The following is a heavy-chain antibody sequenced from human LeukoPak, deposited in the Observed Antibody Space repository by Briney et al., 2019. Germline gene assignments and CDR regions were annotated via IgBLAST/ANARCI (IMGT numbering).Heavy chain of an antibody. J-gene: IGHJ2*01. CDR3: ARLIAVAATRYFDL. V-gene: IGHV3-21*04. CDR1: GFTFSSYS. Sequence: PGGSLRLSCVASGFTFSSYSMNWVRQAPGKGLEWVSSISSSSSYIYYADSVKGRFTISRDNAKNSLYLQMNSLRAEDTAVYYCARLIAVAATRYFDLWGRGTLVTVSS. CDR2: ISSSSSYI. D-gene: IGHD6-19*01.